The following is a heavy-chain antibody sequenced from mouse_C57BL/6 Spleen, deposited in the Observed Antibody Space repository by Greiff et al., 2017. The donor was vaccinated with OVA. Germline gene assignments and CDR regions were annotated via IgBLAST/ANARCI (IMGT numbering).Heavy chain of an antibody. CDR3: ARGGVVATEAMDD. D-gene: IGHD1-1*01. Sequence: EVKLQESGGGLVKPGGSLKLSCAASGFTFSSYAMSWVRQTPEKRLEWVATISDGGSYTYYPDNVKGRFTISRDNAKNNLYLQMSHLKSEDTAMYYCARGGVVATEAMDDWGQGTSVTVSS. J-gene: IGHJ4*01. CDR1: GFTFSSYA. V-gene: IGHV5-4*03. CDR2: ISDGGSYT.